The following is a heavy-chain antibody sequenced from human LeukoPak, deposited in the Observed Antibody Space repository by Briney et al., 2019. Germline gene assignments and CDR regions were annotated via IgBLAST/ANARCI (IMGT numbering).Heavy chain of an antibody. CDR1: GYTFTGYY. J-gene: IGHJ4*02. CDR2: INPNSGAT. D-gene: IGHD3-10*01. Sequence: ASVKVSCKASGYTFTGYYMHWVRQAPGQGPEWMGWINPNSGATNYAQKFQGRVTMTRDMSIITTYMELSRLRSDDTAVYYCARDRPVTMVRGVIIWWAHWGQGTLVTVSS. CDR3: ARDRPVTMVRGVIIWWAH. V-gene: IGHV1-2*02.